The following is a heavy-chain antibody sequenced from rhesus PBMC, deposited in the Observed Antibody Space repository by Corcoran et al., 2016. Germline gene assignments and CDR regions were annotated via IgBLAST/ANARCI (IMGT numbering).Heavy chain of an antibody. CDR1: GGSISSGYD. CDR2: IYGRSGST. CDR3: ARDRTVGYFDL. J-gene: IGHJ2*01. V-gene: IGHV4-76*01. D-gene: IGHD3-9*01. Sequence: QVQLQESGPGVVKPSETLSLTCAVYGGSISSGYDWSWLRTPPGKGLEWIWYIYGRSGSTNYNPSLKNRVTISKDASKNQFSLKLSAVTAADTAVYYCARDRTVGYFDLWGPGTPITISS.